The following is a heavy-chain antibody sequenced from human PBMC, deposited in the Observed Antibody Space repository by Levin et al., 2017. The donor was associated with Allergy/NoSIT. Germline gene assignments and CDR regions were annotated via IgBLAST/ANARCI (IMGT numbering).Heavy chain of an antibody. D-gene: IGHD2-15*01. CDR1: GASLSDYY. CDR2: INHFGST. V-gene: IGHV4-34*01. CDR3: ARGHIVVDVSAPDAFDM. Sequence: PSETLSLTCAVYGASLSDYYWDWIRQPPGKGLEWIGEINHFGSTKYNPSLKSRVTISEDTSKNQFSLKLRSVTAADTAVYYCARGHIVVDVSAPDAFDMWGQGTMVTVSS. J-gene: IGHJ3*02.